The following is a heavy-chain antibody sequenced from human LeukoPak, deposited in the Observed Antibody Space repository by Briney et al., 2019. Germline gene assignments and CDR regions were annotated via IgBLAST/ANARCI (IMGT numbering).Heavy chain of an antibody. Sequence: GGSLRLSCAASGFTFSSYWMHWVRQAPGKGLVWVSRINSDGSSTSYADSVKGRFTISRDNAKNTLYLRMNSLRAEDTAVYYCARGVGYCSSTSCYWWFDPWGQGTLVTVSS. CDR2: INSDGSST. CDR3: ARGVGYCSSTSCYWWFDP. D-gene: IGHD2-2*01. J-gene: IGHJ5*02. V-gene: IGHV3-74*01. CDR1: GFTFSSYW.